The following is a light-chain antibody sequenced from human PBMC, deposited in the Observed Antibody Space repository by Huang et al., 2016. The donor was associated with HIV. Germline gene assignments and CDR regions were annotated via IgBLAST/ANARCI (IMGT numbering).Light chain of an antibody. CDR2: DAA. CDR3: QERSNWPPV. J-gene: IGKJ4*01. Sequence: EIVLTQTPATLSLSPGERATLSCRASQSVSSYLAWYQQKPGQAPRLLIYDAAKRATGVPARFSGSGSGTDFTLTISSLESEDFAVYYCQERSNWPPVFGGGTKVEIK. CDR1: QSVSSY. V-gene: IGKV3-11*01.